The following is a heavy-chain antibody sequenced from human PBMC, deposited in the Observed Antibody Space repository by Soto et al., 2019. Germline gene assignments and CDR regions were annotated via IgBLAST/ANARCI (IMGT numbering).Heavy chain of an antibody. J-gene: IGHJ4*02. D-gene: IGHD3-22*01. Sequence: SETLSLTCTVSGGSISSSSYYWGWIRQPPGKGLEWIGSIYYSGSTYYNPSLKSRVTISVDTSKNQFSLKLSSLRVEDTAVYYCVKGEYYYDSSGYYPFDYWGQGTLVTVPS. V-gene: IGHV4-39*01. CDR3: VKGEYYYDSSGYYPFDY. CDR1: GGSISSSSYY. CDR2: IYYSGST.